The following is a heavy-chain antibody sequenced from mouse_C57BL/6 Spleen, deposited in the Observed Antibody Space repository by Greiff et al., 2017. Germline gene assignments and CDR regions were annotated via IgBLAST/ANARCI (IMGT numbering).Heavy chain of an antibody. Sequence: VQLQQSGTELVKPGASVKLSCKASGYTFTSYWMHWVKQRPGQGLEWIGNINPSNGGTKYNEKFKSKATLTVDTSSSTAYMQLSRLTSEDSSVYYCARTRVVATDYWGQGTTLTVSS. J-gene: IGHJ2*01. V-gene: IGHV1-53*01. CDR3: ARTRVVATDY. CDR2: INPSNGGT. CDR1: GYTFTSYW. D-gene: IGHD1-1*02.